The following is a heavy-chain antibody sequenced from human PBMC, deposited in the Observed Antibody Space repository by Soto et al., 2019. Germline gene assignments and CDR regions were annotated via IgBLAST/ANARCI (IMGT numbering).Heavy chain of an antibody. J-gene: IGHJ3*01. CDR1: GGNFNNYA. CDR2: IIPIIDTT. V-gene: IGHV1-69*06. D-gene: IGHD3-16*01. CDR3: ARDPHDREAFSL. Sequence: QVQLVQSGAEVKKPGSSVKVSCKASGGNFNNYAISWVRQAPAQGLQWMGGIIPIIDTTHYAQKLQGRVTISADRGRTTVYMELTGLTSDDSSTYFCARDPHDREAFSLWGPGTVVTVSS.